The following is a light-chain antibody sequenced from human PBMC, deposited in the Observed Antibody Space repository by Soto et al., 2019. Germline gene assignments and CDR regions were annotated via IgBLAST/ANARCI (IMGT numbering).Light chain of an antibody. CDR2: AAS. CDR3: QQCGSSPWT. CDR1: QSFSSYY. Sequence: IVSTQSPGTLSLTPWERDTISCRASQSFSSYYLAWYQQKPGQAPRLLIYAASSRATGIPDRFSGGGSGTDFTLTISRLEPEDFAVYYCQQCGSSPWTSAQLTKVDI. V-gene: IGKV3-20*01. J-gene: IGKJ1*01.